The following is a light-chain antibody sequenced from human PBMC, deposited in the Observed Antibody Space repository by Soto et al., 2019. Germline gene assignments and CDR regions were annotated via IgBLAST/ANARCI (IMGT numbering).Light chain of an antibody. CDR2: WAS. CDR3: QQYYSTPWT. CDR1: QSVLYSSNNKNY. V-gene: IGKV4-1*01. J-gene: IGKJ1*01. Sequence: XIVMTXSXDXXAVSLGERATINCKSSQSVLYSSNNKNYLAWYQQKPGQPPKLLIYWASTRESGVPDRFSGSGSGTDFTLTISSLQAEDVAVYYCQQYYSTPWTFGQGTKVEIK.